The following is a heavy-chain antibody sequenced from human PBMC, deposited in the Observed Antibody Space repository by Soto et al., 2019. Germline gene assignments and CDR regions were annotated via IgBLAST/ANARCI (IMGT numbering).Heavy chain of an antibody. Sequence: QVQLVQSGAEVKKPGASVRVSCKASGYTFTSYYIHWVRQAPGQGLEWMAIVNPTGGSTNYAQKFQGRVTVTFDTSTSTVFMELNSLRYEDTAVYYCARHLAAGDSWGQGTRVTVYS. CDR1: GYTFTSYY. D-gene: IGHD6-25*01. CDR3: ARHLAAGDS. V-gene: IGHV1-46*03. J-gene: IGHJ4*02. CDR2: VNPTGGST.